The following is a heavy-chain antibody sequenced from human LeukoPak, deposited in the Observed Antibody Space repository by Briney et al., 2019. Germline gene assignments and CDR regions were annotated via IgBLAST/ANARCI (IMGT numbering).Heavy chain of an antibody. CDR1: GGSISSYY. CDR2: IYTSGST. Sequence: SETLSLTCTVSGGSISSYYWSWIRQPAGKGLEWIGRIYTSGSTSYNPSLKSRVTMSVDTSKNQFSLKLSSVTAADTAVYYCARSRIAAAGTRPTDAFDIWGQGTMVTVSS. CDR3: ARSRIAAAGTRPTDAFDI. V-gene: IGHV4-4*07. J-gene: IGHJ3*02. D-gene: IGHD6-13*01.